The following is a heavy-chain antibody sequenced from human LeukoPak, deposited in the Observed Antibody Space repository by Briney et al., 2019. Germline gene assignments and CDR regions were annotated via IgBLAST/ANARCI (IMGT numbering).Heavy chain of an antibody. D-gene: IGHD1-26*01. Sequence: SETLSLTCTVSGGSTSSSSYYWDWIRQPPGKGLEWIGSIYHRGSTYYNPSLKSRVTISIDTSKNQFSLKVTSVTAADTAVYFCARERPLTSGSYFDHWGQGTLVAVSS. CDR2: IYHRGST. V-gene: IGHV4-39*07. CDR1: GGSTSSSSYY. CDR3: ARERPLTSGSYFDH. J-gene: IGHJ4*02.